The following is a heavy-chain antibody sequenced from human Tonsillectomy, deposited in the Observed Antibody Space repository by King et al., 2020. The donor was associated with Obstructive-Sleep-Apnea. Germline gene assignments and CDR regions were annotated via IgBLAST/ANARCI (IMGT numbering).Heavy chain of an antibody. V-gene: IGHV2-26*01. CDR1: GFSLSSARMG. J-gene: IGHJ3*02. CDR3: ARTNYYDSTTYHTGAFDI. CDR2: IFSNDEK. Sequence: VTLKESGPVLVKPTETLTLTCTVSGFSLSSARMGVSWIRQPPGKALEWLAHIFSNDEKSYTTSLKSRLTISKDTTKSQVVLTMTGTDPVDTATYHCARTNYYDSTTYHTGAFDIWGQGTMVTVSS. D-gene: IGHD3-22*01.